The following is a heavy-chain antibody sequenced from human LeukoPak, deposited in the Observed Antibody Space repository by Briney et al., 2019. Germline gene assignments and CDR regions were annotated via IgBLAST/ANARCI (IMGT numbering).Heavy chain of an antibody. Sequence: GGSLRLSCTDSGSNFHYYNMHWVRQAPGKGLEWVAVISYDGSNKYYADSVEGRFTISRDNSKNTLYLQMNSLRAEDTAVYYCARGGIAAPKSPKDVNHFDYWGQGTLVTVSS. J-gene: IGHJ4*02. D-gene: IGHD6-25*01. V-gene: IGHV3-30-3*01. CDR1: GSNFHYYN. CDR3: ARGGIAAPKSPKDVNHFDY. CDR2: ISYDGSNK.